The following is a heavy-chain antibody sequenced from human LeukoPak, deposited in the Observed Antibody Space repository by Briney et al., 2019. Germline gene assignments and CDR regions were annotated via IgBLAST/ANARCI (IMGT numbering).Heavy chain of an antibody. CDR3: ARVEAAAGEGY. Sequence: AAVKVSFKASGYTFTGYYMHWVRQAPGQGLEWMGWINPNSGGTNYAQKFQGRVTRTRDTSISTAYMELSRLRSDDTAVYYCARVEAAAGEGYWGQGTLVTVSS. CDR2: INPNSGGT. CDR1: GYTFTGYY. V-gene: IGHV1-2*02. J-gene: IGHJ4*02. D-gene: IGHD6-13*01.